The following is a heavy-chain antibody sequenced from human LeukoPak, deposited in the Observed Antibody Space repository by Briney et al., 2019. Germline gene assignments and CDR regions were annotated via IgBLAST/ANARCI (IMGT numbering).Heavy chain of an antibody. CDR1: GYTFTSYG. J-gene: IGHJ5*02. D-gene: IGHD1-26*01. CDR2: ISAYNGNT. V-gene: IGHV1-18*01. Sequence: ASVKVSCKASGYTFTSYGISWVRQAPGQGLEWIGWISAYNGNTNYAQKLQGRVTMTTDTSTSTAYMELRSLRSDDTAVYYCARDQSIVGATNWFDPWGQGTLVTVSS. CDR3: ARDQSIVGATNWFDP.